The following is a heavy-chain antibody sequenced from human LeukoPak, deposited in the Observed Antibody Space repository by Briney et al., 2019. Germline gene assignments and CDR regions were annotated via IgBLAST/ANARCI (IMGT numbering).Heavy chain of an antibody. CDR2: IKGDGSEK. V-gene: IGHV3-7*05. D-gene: IGHD4-17*01. CDR3: AKFPYGDYVHY. J-gene: IGHJ4*02. CDR1: GFTFSNFW. Sequence: AGGPLRLSCAASGFTFSNFWMSWVRQAPGKGLEWVANIKGDGSEKYHVDSVKGRFTISRDNAKNSLYLQMDSLRDEDTAVYYCAKFPYGDYVHYWGRGTLVTVSS.